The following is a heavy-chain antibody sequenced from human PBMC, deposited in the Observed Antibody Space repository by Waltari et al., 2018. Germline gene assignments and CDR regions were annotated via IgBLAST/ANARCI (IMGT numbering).Heavy chain of an antibody. Sequence: EVQVVESGGGLIQPGGSLRLSCAVSASLVRSNDMSWVRRAPGKGLEWVSVIYSGGSSYYVDSVKGRFTISRDNSKNTIYLEMNSLRGEDTAVYFCVGHRFGSGSYFDYWGQGTPVTVSS. CDR3: VGHRFGSGSYFDY. V-gene: IGHV3-53*01. CDR2: IYSGGSS. J-gene: IGHJ4*02. D-gene: IGHD3-10*01. CDR1: ASLVRSND.